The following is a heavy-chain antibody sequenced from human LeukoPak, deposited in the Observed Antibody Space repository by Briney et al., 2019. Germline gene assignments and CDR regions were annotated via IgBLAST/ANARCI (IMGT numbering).Heavy chain of an antibody. CDR2: ISSSSSYI. CDR3: ARTTRSVDTAADY. CDR1: GFTFSSYS. D-gene: IGHD5-18*01. J-gene: IGHJ4*02. V-gene: IGHV3-21*01. Sequence: GGSLRLSCEASGFTFSSYSMNWVRQAPGKGLEWVSSISSSSSYIYYADSVKGRFTISRDNAKNSLYLQMNSLRAEDTAVYYCARTTRSVDTAADYWGQGTLVTVSS.